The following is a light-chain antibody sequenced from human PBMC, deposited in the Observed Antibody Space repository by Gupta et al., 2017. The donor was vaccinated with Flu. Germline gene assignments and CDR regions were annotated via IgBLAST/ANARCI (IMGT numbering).Light chain of an antibody. V-gene: IGKV4-1*01. CDR1: RSVLYNANNKNY. J-gene: IGKJ1*01. Sequence: NCKCSRSVLYNANNKNYLAWYQHTPGQSPKLLIYWASTRESGVPDRFSGSGSETDFTLTISSLQAEDVAVYYCQQYFSTPPTFGQGTTVEIK. CDR3: QQYFSTPPT. CDR2: WAS.